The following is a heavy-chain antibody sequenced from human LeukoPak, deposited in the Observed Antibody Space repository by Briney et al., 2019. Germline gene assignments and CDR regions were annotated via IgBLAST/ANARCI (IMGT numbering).Heavy chain of an antibody. CDR1: GFSVSNNY. Sequence: PGGSLTLSCAVSGFSVSNNYMSWVRQAPAKGLEWVSVIYSGGTTYYADSVKGGFTISRGNSKNTLYLQMNSLRGEDTALYYCARLYSYAFDYWGQGTLVTVSS. J-gene: IGHJ4*02. CDR2: IYSGGTT. CDR3: ARLYSYAFDY. V-gene: IGHV3-53*01. D-gene: IGHD5-18*01.